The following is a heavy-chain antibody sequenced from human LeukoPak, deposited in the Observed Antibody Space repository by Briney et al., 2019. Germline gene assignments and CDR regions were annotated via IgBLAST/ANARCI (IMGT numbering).Heavy chain of an antibody. D-gene: IGHD3-9*01. V-gene: IGHV1-18*04. CDR2: ISAYNGNT. CDR1: GYTFTSYG. Sequence: ASVKVSCKASGYTFTSYGISWVRQAPGQGLEWVGWISAYNGNTNYAQKLQGRVTMTTDTSTRTAYMELRSLRSDDTAVYYCARAALYYDILTDNWFDPWGQGTLVTASS. J-gene: IGHJ5*02. CDR3: ARAALYYDILTDNWFDP.